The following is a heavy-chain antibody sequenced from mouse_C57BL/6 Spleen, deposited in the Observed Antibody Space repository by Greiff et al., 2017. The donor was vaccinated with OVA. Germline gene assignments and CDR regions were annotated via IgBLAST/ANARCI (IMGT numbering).Heavy chain of an antibody. CDR2: INPNYGTT. CDR3: AKGYGSSYTWFAY. CDR1: GYSFTDYN. V-gene: IGHV1-39*01. Sequence: LVESGPELVKPGASVKISCKASGYSFTDYNMNWVKQSHGKSLEWIGVINPNYGTTSYNQKFKGKATLTVDKSSSTAYMQLNSLTSEDSAVYYCAKGYGSSYTWFAYWGQGTLVTVSA. J-gene: IGHJ3*01. D-gene: IGHD1-1*01.